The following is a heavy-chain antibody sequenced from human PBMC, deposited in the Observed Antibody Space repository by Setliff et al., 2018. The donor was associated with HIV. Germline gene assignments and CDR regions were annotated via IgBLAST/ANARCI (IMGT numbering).Heavy chain of an antibody. CDR1: GDSISSSIYY. CDR3: ARGGRYCGGYPPLDY. CDR2: VYYGGST. D-gene: IGHD2-21*01. J-gene: IGHJ4*02. V-gene: IGHV4-39*07. Sequence: SETLSLTCAVSGDSISSSIYYWGWIRQPPGKGLEWIGSVYYGGSTYYNPSLKSRVTISVDTSKNQFSLKLSSVTAADTAVYYCARGGRYCGGYPPLDYWGQGTLVTVSS.